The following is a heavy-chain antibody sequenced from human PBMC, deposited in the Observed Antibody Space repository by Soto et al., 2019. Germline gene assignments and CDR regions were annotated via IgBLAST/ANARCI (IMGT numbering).Heavy chain of an antibody. CDR2: IIPIFATA. V-gene: IGHV1-69*13. Sequence: GASVKVSCKASGGTFSSYAISWVRQAPGQGLEWMGGIIPIFATANYAQKFQGRVTITADESTSTAYMELSSLRSEDTAVYYCARGDYYDSSGYFDYWGQGTLVTVSS. J-gene: IGHJ4*02. CDR3: ARGDYYDSSGYFDY. D-gene: IGHD3-22*01. CDR1: GGTFSSYA.